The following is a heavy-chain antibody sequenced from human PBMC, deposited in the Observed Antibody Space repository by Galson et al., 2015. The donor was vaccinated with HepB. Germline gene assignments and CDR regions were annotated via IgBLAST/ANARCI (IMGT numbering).Heavy chain of an antibody. V-gene: IGHV1-69*13. D-gene: IGHD3-9*01. Sequence: SVKVSCKASGGTFSSYAISWVRQAPGQGLEWMGGIIPIFGTANYAQKFQGRVTITADESTSTAYMELSSLRSEDTAVYYCARAFHILTGYYRPHYYYYYMDVWGKGTTVTVSS. CDR1: GGTFSSYA. CDR2: IIPIFGTA. CDR3: ARAFHILTGYYRPHYYYYYMDV. J-gene: IGHJ6*03.